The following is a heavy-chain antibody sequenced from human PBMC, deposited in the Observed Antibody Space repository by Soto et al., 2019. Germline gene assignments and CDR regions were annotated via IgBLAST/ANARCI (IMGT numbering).Heavy chain of an antibody. CDR1: GGTFSSYA. D-gene: IGHD2-2*01. J-gene: IGHJ6*02. Sequence: SVKVSCKASGGTFSSYAISWVRQAPGQGLEWMGGIIPIFGTANYAQKFQGRVTITADESTSTAYMELSSLRSEDTAVYYCATNYFISTSCYGPLYDYYYGMDVWGQGTTVTVSS. V-gene: IGHV1-69*13. CDR2: IIPIFGTA. CDR3: ATNYFISTSCYGPLYDYYYGMDV.